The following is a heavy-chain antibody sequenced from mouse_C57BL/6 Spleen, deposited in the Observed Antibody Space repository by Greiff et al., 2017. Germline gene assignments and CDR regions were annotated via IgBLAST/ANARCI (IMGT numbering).Heavy chain of an antibody. Sequence: VQLQQSGAELAKPGASVKLSCKASGYTFTSYWMHWVKQRPGQGLEWIGYINPSSGYTKYNQKFKDKATLTADKSSSTAYMQLSSLTYEDAAVYYCAGGDYDSWFAYWGQGTLVTVSA. CDR2: INPSSGYT. CDR1: GYTFTSYW. D-gene: IGHD2-4*01. J-gene: IGHJ3*01. CDR3: AGGDYDSWFAY. V-gene: IGHV1-7*01.